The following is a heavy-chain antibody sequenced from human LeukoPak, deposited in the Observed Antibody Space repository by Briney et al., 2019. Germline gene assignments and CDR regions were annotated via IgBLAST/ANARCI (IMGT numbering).Heavy chain of an antibody. D-gene: IGHD6-6*01. J-gene: IGHJ4*02. CDR2: ISPYTGNR. Sequence: ASVKVSCKASGYTFTIYGISWVRQAPGQGLEWVGWISPYTGNRNYAQKLQGGVTMTTDTSTSTAYMELRSLRSDDTAVYYCARTTDSSSLDYWGQGTLVTVSS. CDR1: GYTFTIYG. V-gene: IGHV1-18*01. CDR3: ARTTDSSSLDY.